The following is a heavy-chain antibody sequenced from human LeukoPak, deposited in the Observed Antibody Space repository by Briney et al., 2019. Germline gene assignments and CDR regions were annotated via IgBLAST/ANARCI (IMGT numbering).Heavy chain of an antibody. D-gene: IGHD3-9*01. CDR3: ARGQGYFDWLLYSQDY. Sequence: ASVKVSCKASGYTFTSYDINWVRQATGQGLEWMGWINPNSGGTNYAQKFQGRVTMTRDTSSNTAYMELSRLRSDDTAVYYCARGQGYFDWLLYSQDYWGQGTLVTVSS. J-gene: IGHJ4*02. CDR1: GYTFTSYD. V-gene: IGHV1-2*02. CDR2: INPNSGGT.